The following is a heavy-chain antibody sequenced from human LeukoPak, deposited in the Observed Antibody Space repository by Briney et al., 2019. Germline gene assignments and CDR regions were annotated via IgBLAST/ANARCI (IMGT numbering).Heavy chain of an antibody. CDR3: ARDAHQLGDEDTFAI. J-gene: IGHJ3*02. V-gene: IGHV1-2*02. D-gene: IGHD2-21*02. Sequence: ASVKVSCKASGYTFTCYYMHWVRQAPGQGLEWMGWINPNSCGTNYARKFQGRVTMTRDTSISTAYMELSRLRDDDTAVYYCARDAHQLGDEDTFAIWGQGTLVTVSS. CDR1: GYTFTCYY. CDR2: INPNSCGT.